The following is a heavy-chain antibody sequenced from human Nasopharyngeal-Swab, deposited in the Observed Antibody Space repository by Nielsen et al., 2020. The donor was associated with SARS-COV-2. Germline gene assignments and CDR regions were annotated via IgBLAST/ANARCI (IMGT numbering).Heavy chain of an antibody. CDR2: IRYDVTDI. D-gene: IGHD2-2*01. Sequence: VRQAPGKGLEWVAFIRYDVTDIYYGDSVRGRFTISRDNSKNTLYLQVNSLRAEDTAVYYCAKGRGDIVVVPAAIPEYFRHWGQGTLVTVSS. J-gene: IGHJ1*01. V-gene: IGHV3-30*02. CDR3: AKGRGDIVVVPAAIPEYFRH.